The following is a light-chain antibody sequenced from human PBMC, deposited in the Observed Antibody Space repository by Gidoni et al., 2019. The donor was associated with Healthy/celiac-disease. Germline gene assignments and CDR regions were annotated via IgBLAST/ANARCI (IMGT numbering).Light chain of an antibody. CDR1: QSISSY. CDR3: QQSYSTRYT. J-gene: IGKJ2*01. V-gene: IGKV1-39*01. CDR2: AAS. Sequence: DIQMTQSPSSLSASVGDRVTITCRASQSISSYLNCYQQKPGKAPNLLIYAASSLQSGVPSRFSGSGSGTDFTLTISSLQPEDFATYFCQQSYSTRYTFGQGTKLEIK.